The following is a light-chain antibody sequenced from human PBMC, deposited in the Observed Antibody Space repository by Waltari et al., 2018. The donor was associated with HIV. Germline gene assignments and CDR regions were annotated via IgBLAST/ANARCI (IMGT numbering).Light chain of an antibody. V-gene: IGKV3-20*01. CDR2: GTS. J-gene: IGKJ2*01. Sequence: LTQSPGTLSLSPGERATLFCRASQPVGAYISWYQHKSGQPTRLLIYGTSFRAPGVPDRFGASGSGTDFTLTITRLEPEDFAVYYCQRYDSSPRFTFGQGTNLEI. CDR3: QRYDSSPRFT. CDR1: QPVGAY.